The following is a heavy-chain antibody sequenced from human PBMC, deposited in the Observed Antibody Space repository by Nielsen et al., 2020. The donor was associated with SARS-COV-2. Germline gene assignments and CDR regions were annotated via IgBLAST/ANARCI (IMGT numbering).Heavy chain of an antibody. J-gene: IGHJ5*02. CDR1: GYSINSGYY. Sequence: SETLSLTCTVSGYSINSGYYWGWIRPPPGKGLEWIGSIYHSGSTYHNPSLKSRVTISVDTSKNQFSLKLSSVTAADTAVYYCARDLGYTNWFDPWGQGTLVTVSS. D-gene: IGHD6-13*01. CDR2: IYHSGST. V-gene: IGHV4-38-2*02. CDR3: ARDLGYTNWFDP.